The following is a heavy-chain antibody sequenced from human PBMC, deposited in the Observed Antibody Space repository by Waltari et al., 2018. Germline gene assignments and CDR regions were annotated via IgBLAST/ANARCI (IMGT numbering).Heavy chain of an antibody. CDR2: INHSGST. Sequence: QVQLQQWGAGLLKPSETLSLTCAVYGGSFSGYYWSWIRQPPGKGLEWIGEINHSGSTNYNPSLKSRVTISVDTSKTQFSLKLSSVTAADSAVYYCAGLYSSSWYGDYWGQGTLVTVSS. V-gene: IGHV4-34*01. CDR3: AGLYSSSWYGDY. J-gene: IGHJ4*02. D-gene: IGHD6-13*01. CDR1: GGSFSGYY.